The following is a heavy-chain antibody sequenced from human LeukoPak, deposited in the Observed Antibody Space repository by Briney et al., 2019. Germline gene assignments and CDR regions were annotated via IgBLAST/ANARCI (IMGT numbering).Heavy chain of an antibody. V-gene: IGHV4-39*01. CDR2: INHSGST. CDR3: ARQAYYYDSSGYYSAFDAFDI. D-gene: IGHD3-22*01. J-gene: IGHJ3*02. Sequence: SETLSLTCTVSGGSISSSTYFWGWIRQPPGKGLEWIGEINHSGSTNYNPSLKSRVTISVDTSKNQFSLKLSSVTAADTAVYYCARQAYYYDSSGYYSAFDAFDIWGQGTMVTVSS. CDR1: GGSISSSTYF.